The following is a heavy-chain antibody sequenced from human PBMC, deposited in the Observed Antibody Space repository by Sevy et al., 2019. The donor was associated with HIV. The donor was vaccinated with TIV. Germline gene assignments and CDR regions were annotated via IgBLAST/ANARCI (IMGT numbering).Heavy chain of an antibody. Sequence: ASVKVSCKASGYTFISYGISWVRQAPGQGLEWMGWIRAYNGNTNYARKFQGRVTMTKDTSTSTAYMELRSLRSDDTAVYYCARDLGGYYDSSGYYPIDYWGQGTLVTVSS. CDR3: ARDLGGYYDSSGYYPIDY. CDR2: IRAYNGNT. D-gene: IGHD3-22*01. CDR1: GYTFISYG. J-gene: IGHJ4*02. V-gene: IGHV1-18*01.